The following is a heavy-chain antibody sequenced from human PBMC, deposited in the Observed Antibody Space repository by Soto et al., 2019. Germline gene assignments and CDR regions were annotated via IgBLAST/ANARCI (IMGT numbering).Heavy chain of an antibody. CDR3: ARRYGSCFDY. D-gene: IGHD5-18*01. Sequence: QVQLQESGPGLVKPSETLSLTCTVSGGSISSYYWSWIRQPPGKGREWIGYIYYSGSTNYNPSPKSRVTISVDTPKNRFSLTLSSVTAADTAVYYCARRYGSCFDYWGQGTLVTVAS. J-gene: IGHJ4*02. V-gene: IGHV4-59*08. CDR1: GGSISSYY. CDR2: IYYSGST.